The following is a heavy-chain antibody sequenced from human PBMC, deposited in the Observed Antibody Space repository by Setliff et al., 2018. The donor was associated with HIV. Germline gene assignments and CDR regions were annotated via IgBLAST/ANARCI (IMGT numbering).Heavy chain of an antibody. CDR1: GFTFTTYW. V-gene: IGHV3-7*01. CDR2: INQNGREK. Sequence: GGSLRLSCAASGFTFTTYWMSWVRQPPGKGLEWVANINQNGREKYYVDSVKGRFTISRDNVKNSLYLQMNSLRGEDTAVYYCSGSRGYFVKADWGQGTLVTVSS. J-gene: IGHJ4*02. D-gene: IGHD3-22*01. CDR3: SGSRGYFVKAD.